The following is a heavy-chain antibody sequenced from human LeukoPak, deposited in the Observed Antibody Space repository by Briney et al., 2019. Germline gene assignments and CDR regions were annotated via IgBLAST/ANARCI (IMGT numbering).Heavy chain of an antibody. V-gene: IGHV4-34*01. CDR2: INHSGST. D-gene: IGHD3-3*01. CDR1: GGSFSGYY. CDR3: ARGDYDFWSGPYWFDP. J-gene: IGHJ5*02. Sequence: SETLSLTCAVYGGSFSGYYWSWIRQPPGKGLEWIGEINHSGSTNYNPSLKSRVTISVDTSKSQFSLKLSSVTAADTAVYYCARGDYDFWSGPYWFDPGAREPWSPSPQ.